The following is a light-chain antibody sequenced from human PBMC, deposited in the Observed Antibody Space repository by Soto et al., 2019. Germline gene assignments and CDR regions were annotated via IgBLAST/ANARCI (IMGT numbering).Light chain of an antibody. J-gene: IGLJ1*01. Sequence: QSALTQPASVSGSPGQSITISCTGTSXDVGGYNYVSWYQQHPGKAPKLMIYEVNNRPSGVSNRFSGSKSGNTASLTISGLQAEDEADYYCSSYTSSSTRVFGTGTKVTVL. CDR1: SXDVGGYNY. V-gene: IGLV2-14*01. CDR3: SSYTSSSTRV. CDR2: EVN.